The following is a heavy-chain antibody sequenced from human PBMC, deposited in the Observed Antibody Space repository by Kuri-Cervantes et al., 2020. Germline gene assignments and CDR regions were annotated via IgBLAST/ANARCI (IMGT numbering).Heavy chain of an antibody. D-gene: IGHD3-10*01. J-gene: IGHJ4*02. V-gene: IGHV4-34*01. CDR2: INRGGST. Sequence: GSLRLSCAVYGGSFSGYYWSWIRQPPGKGLEWIGEINRGGSTNYNPSLKSRVTISVDTSKNQFSLKLSSVTAADTAVYYCASMVRGQYYFDYWGQGTLVTVSS. CDR1: GGSFSGYY. CDR3: ASMVRGQYYFDY.